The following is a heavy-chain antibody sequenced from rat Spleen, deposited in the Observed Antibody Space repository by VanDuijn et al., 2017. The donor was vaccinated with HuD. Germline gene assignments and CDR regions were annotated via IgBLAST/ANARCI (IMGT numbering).Heavy chain of an antibody. CDR3: ATDDSRISRFAY. J-gene: IGHJ3*01. CDR2: ISYDGGST. D-gene: IGHD2-7*01. Sequence: EVQLVESGGGLVQPGNSLKLSCAASGFTFSDYAMAWVRQSPKKGLEWVATISYDGGSTNYRDSVKGRFTISRDNAKSTLYLQMDSLRSEDTASYYCATDDSRISRFAYWGQGTLVTVSS. CDR1: GFTFSDYA. V-gene: IGHV5S10*01.